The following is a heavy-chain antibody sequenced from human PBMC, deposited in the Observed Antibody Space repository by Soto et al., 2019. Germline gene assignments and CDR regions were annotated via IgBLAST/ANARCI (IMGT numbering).Heavy chain of an antibody. CDR1: GGSISSGGYY. Sequence: QVQLQESGPGLVKPSQTLSLTCTVSGGSISSGGYYWSWIRQHPGKGLEWIGYIYYRGSTYYNPSLKSRVTISVDTSKNQFSLKLSSVTAADTAVYYCARGGYYYGSGTKPSYNWFDPWGQGTLVTVSS. CDR2: IYYRGST. J-gene: IGHJ5*02. CDR3: ARGGYYYGSGTKPSYNWFDP. D-gene: IGHD3-10*01. V-gene: IGHV4-31*03.